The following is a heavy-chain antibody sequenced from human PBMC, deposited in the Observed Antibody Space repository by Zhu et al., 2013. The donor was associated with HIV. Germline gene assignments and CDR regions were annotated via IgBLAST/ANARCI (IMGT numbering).Heavy chain of an antibody. J-gene: IGHJ4*02. CDR3: ARVAPNYGDYHGPSDY. D-gene: IGHD4-17*01. CDR2: IIPIFGLA. CDR1: GGTFSSYA. V-gene: IGHV1-69*17. Sequence: QVQLVQSGAEVKKPGSSVKVSCKASGGTFSSYAISWVRQAPGQGLEWMGGIIPIFGLANYAQRFQGRVIMTTDTSTNTAYMDLRSLRSDDTAMYYCARVAPNYGDYHGPSDYWGQGTLVTVSS.